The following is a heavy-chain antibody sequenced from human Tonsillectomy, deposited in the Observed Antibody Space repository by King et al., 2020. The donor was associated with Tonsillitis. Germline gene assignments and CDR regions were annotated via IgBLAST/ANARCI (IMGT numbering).Heavy chain of an antibody. CDR2: IIPIFGTA. J-gene: IGHJ4*02. Sequence: QLVQSGPEVKKPGSSGKVSCKASGGTSSNYAISWVRQAPGQGLEWMGGIIPIFGTANYAQKFQGRVTITADESTSTAFMELSSLRSDDTAVYYCAWGPAFEDVGEFDYWGQGTLVTVSS. D-gene: IGHD3-16*01. V-gene: IGHV1-69*12. CDR3: AWGPAFEDVGEFDY. CDR1: GGTSSNYA.